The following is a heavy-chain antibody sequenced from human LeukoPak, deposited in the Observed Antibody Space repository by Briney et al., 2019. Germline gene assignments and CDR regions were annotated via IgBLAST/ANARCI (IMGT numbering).Heavy chain of an antibody. CDR1: GFIFNNFG. CDR3: AKGSSGYFADL. D-gene: IGHD3-22*01. Sequence: GGSLRLSCTASGFIFNNFGLMWVRQAPGKGLEWVSAISNDGGGTTYADFVKGRFTIPRDNSKNTLFLQMNSLRAEDTALYYCAKGSSGYFADLWGQGTLVTVSS. V-gene: IGHV3-23*01. CDR2: ISNDGGGT. J-gene: IGHJ5*02.